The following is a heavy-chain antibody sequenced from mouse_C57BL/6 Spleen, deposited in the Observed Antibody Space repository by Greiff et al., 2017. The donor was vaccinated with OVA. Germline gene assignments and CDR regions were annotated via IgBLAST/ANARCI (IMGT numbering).Heavy chain of an antibody. CDR3: TRRTLGRYFDV. Sequence: QVQLQPSGAELVRPGASVTLSCKASGYTFTDYEMHWVKQTPVHGLEWLGAIDPETGGTAYNQKFKGKAILTADKSSSTAYMELRSLTSEDSAVYYCTRRTLGRYFDVWGTGTTVTVSS. CDR1: GYTFTDYE. CDR2: IDPETGGT. D-gene: IGHD4-1*01. V-gene: IGHV1-15*01. J-gene: IGHJ1*03.